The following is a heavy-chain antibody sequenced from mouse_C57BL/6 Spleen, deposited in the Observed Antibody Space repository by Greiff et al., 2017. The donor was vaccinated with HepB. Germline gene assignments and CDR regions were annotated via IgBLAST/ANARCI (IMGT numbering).Heavy chain of an antibody. Sequence: VQLVESGPELVKPGASVKLSCKASGYTFTSYDINWVKQRPGQGLEWIGWIYPRDGSTKYNEKFKGKATLTVDTSSSTAYMELHSLTSEDSAVYFCANYDYDGAFAYWGQGTLVTVSA. CDR1: GYTFTSYD. CDR3: ANYDYDGAFAY. V-gene: IGHV1-85*01. D-gene: IGHD2-4*01. J-gene: IGHJ3*01. CDR2: IYPRDGST.